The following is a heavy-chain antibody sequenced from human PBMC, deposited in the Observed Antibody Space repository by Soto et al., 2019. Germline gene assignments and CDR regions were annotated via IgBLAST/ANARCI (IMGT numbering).Heavy chain of an antibody. V-gene: IGHV4-31*03. CDR2: IYYSGST. CDR3: ARYIVVVPAAMKNNWFDP. Sequence: QVQLQESGPGLVKPSQTLSLTCTVSGGSISSGGYYWSWIRQHPGKGLEWIGYIYYSGSTYYNLSLKSRVTTSGDTSKNQFSLKLSSVTAADTAVYYWARYIVVVPAAMKNNWFDPWGQGTLVTVSS. CDR1: GGSISSGGYY. J-gene: IGHJ5*02. D-gene: IGHD2-2*01.